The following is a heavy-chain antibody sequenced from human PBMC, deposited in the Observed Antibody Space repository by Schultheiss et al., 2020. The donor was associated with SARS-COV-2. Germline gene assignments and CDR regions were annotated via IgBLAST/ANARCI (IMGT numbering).Heavy chain of an antibody. D-gene: IGHD6-19*01. CDR3: VREGLTWDAYDI. CDR1: GGTFSSYA. CDR2: IIPIFGTA. Sequence: SVKVSCKASGGTFSSYAISWVRQAPGQGLEWMGGIIPIFGTANYAQKFQGRVTMTTDTSTSTAYMEMRNLRSDDTAVYYCVREGLTWDAYDIWGQGTLVTVSS. V-gene: IGHV1-69*05. J-gene: IGHJ3*02.